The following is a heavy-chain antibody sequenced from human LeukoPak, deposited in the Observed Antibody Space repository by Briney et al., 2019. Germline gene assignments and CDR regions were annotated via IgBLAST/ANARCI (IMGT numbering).Heavy chain of an antibody. D-gene: IGHD2-15*01. CDR2: ITSDGSST. Sequence: PGGSLRLSCAASGFTFNNYWMHWVRQAPGTGLVWVSRITSDGSSTSYADSVKGRFTISRDNAKNTLYLQMNSLRAEDTAVYYCAKDLLVDCSGGSCQGMDVWGQGTTVTVSS. CDR3: AKDLLVDCSGGSCQGMDV. J-gene: IGHJ6*02. V-gene: IGHV3-74*01. CDR1: GFTFNNYW.